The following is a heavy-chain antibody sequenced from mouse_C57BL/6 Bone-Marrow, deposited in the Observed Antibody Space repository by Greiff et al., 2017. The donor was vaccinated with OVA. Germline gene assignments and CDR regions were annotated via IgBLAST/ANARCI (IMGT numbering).Heavy chain of an antibody. D-gene: IGHD6-1*01. Sequence: QVHVKQSGAELVKPGASVKMSCKASGYTFTSYWITWVKQRPGQGLEWIGDIYPGSGSTNYNEKFKSKATLTVDTSSSTAYMQLSSLTSEDSAVYYCARCSKDYAMDYWGQGTSVTVSS. J-gene: IGHJ4*01. V-gene: IGHV1-55*01. CDR2: IYPGSGST. CDR1: GYTFTSYW. CDR3: ARCSKDYAMDY.